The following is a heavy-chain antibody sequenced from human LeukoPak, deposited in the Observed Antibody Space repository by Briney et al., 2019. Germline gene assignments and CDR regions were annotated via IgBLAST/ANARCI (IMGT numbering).Heavy chain of an antibody. CDR2: INPNSDGT. Sequence: GASVKVSCKASGYTFTGYYMHWVRQAPGQGLEWMGWINPNSDGTNYAQKFQGWVTMTRDTSIGTAYMELSRLRSDDTAVYCCAVGYCSGGSCYSLGYWGQGTLVTVSS. J-gene: IGHJ4*02. D-gene: IGHD2-15*01. V-gene: IGHV1-2*04. CDR1: GYTFTGYY. CDR3: AVGYCSGGSCYSLGY.